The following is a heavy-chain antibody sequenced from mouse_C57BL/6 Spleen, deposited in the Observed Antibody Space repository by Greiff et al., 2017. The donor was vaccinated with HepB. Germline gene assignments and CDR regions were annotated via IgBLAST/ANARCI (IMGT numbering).Heavy chain of an antibody. CDR2: INYDGSST. Sequence: EVKLMESEGGLVQPGSSMKLSCTASGFTFSDYYMAWVRQVPEKGLEWVANINYDGSSTYYLDSLKSRFIISRDNAKNILYLQMSSLKSEDTATYYCARDLRYDGYYGNAMDYWGQGTSVTVSS. CDR3: ARDLRYDGYYGNAMDY. V-gene: IGHV5-16*01. CDR1: GFTFSDYY. J-gene: IGHJ4*01. D-gene: IGHD2-3*01.